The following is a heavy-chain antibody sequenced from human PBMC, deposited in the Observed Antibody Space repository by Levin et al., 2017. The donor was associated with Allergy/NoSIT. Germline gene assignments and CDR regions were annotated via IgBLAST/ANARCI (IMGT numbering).Heavy chain of an antibody. CDR2: ISTGSSTS. D-gene: IGHD3-3*01. CDR1: GFTFTSHS. V-gene: IGHV3-48*01. CDR3: ARGSTRFGVTKPDY. Sequence: PGGSLRLSCEGSGFTFTSHSFNWVRQAPGKGLEWVSYISTGSSTSYYADSVKGRFTISRDNAKSSVYLQMNSLRAEDTAVYYCARGSTRFGVTKPDYWGQGTRVTVSS. J-gene: IGHJ4*02.